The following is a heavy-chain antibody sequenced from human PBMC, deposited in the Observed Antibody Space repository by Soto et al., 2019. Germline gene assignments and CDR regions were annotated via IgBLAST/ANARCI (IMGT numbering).Heavy chain of an antibody. D-gene: IGHD6-13*01. Sequence: GGSLRLSCAASGFTFSSYGMHWVRQAPGKGLEWVAVISYDGSNKYYADSVKGRFTISRDNSKNTLYLQMNSLRAEDTAVYYCAKDQEQQLVLLRASYYYYGMDVWGQGTTVTVSS. J-gene: IGHJ6*02. CDR3: AKDQEQQLVLLRASYYYYGMDV. CDR2: ISYDGSNK. V-gene: IGHV3-30*18. CDR1: GFTFSSYG.